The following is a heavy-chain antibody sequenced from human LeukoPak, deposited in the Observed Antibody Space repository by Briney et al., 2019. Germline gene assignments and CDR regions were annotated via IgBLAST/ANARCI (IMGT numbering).Heavy chain of an antibody. CDR1: GYTFTNYG. V-gene: IGHV1-18*01. Sequence: GASVKVSCKASGYTFTNYGVSWVRQAPGQGLEWMGWINTYNGNTNYAQKLQGRVTMTTDTSTTTAYMELRSLRSDDTALYYCARTYIGASYYYIYWGQGTLVTVSS. D-gene: IGHD2-2*01. CDR2: INTYNGNT. CDR3: ARTYIGASYYYIY. J-gene: IGHJ4*02.